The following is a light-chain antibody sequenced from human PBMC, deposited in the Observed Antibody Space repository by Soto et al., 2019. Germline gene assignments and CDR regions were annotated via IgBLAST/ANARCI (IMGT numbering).Light chain of an antibody. CDR2: GAS. CDR3: QQRSNWPPLT. J-gene: IGKJ4*01. Sequence: EIVLTQSPATLSLSPGERATLSCRASQSVSSNLAWYQQKRGQAPRLLIYGASNRATGIPARFSGSGFGTDFTLTISSLEHEDFAVYYCQQRSNWPPLTFGGGTKVEIK. CDR1: QSVSSN. V-gene: IGKV3-11*01.